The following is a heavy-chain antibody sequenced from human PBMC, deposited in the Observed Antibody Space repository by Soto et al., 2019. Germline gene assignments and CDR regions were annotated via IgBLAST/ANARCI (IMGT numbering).Heavy chain of an antibody. D-gene: IGHD2-15*01. Sequence: GASVKVSCKASGGTFSSCAISWVRQAPGQGLEWMGGIIPIFGTANYAQKFQGRVTITADESTSTAYMELSSLRSEDTAVYYCARAQNPVAVRVQRLGYYYYGMDVWGQGTTVTVSS. CDR1: GGTFSSCA. J-gene: IGHJ6*02. CDR2: IIPIFGTA. CDR3: ARAQNPVAVRVQRLGYYYYGMDV. V-gene: IGHV1-69*13.